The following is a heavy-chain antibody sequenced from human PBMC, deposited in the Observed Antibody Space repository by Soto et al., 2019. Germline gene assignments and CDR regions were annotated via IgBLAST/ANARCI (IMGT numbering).Heavy chain of an antibody. V-gene: IGHV2-5*02. J-gene: IGHJ4*02. D-gene: IGHD2-15*01. CDR3: AHRQRTVVVGAPFDL. CDR2: IYWDDDK. Sequence: QITLRESGPTLVQPTQTLTLTCTLSGVSLSTSGEGVGWIRQPPGKALEWLALIYWDDDKRFSPSLKSRLASTRDISKNQVVMTMTDMATEDTAIYYCAHRQRTVVVGAPFDLWGQGSQVTVSS. CDR1: GVSLSTSGEG.